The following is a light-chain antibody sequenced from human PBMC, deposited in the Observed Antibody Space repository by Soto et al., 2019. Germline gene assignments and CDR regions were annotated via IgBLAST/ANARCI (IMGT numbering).Light chain of an antibody. V-gene: IGLV2-14*01. CDR3: SSYTISSTIV. J-gene: IGLJ1*01. CDR2: EVS. CDR1: SXDVGGYNY. Sequence: LTQPASVSGPPGQSITISCTGTSXDVGGYNYVSWYQQHPGKAPKFLISEVSNRPSGVSNRFSASKSGNTASLTISGLQAEDDADYYCSSYTISSTIVFCTGTKVTVL.